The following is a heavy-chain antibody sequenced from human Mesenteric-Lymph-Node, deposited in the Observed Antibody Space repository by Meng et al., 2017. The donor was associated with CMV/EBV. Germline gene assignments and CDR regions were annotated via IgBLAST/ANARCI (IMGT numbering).Heavy chain of an antibody. CDR1: GSPFPGYY. Sequence: KASGSPFPGYYMHWVRQAPGQGLEWMGRINPNSGGTNYAQKFQGRVTMTRDTSISTAYMELSRLRSDDTAVYYCARADYGSGSYPKYWGQGTLVTVSS. V-gene: IGHV1-2*06. D-gene: IGHD3-10*01. CDR2: INPNSGGT. CDR3: ARADYGSGSYPKY. J-gene: IGHJ4*02.